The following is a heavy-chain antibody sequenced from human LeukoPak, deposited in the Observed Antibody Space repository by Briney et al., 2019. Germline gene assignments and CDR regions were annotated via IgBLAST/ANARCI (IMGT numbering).Heavy chain of an antibody. D-gene: IGHD4-17*01. Sequence: GGSLRLSCAASGFTFSSYAMHWVRQAPGKGLEWVAVISYDGSNKYYADSVKGRFTISRDNSKNTLYLQMNSLRAEDTAVYYCARDRGYGDSRDYFDYWGQGTLVTVSS. CDR3: ARDRGYGDSRDYFDY. CDR1: GFTFSSYA. V-gene: IGHV3-30-3*01. CDR2: ISYDGSNK. J-gene: IGHJ4*02.